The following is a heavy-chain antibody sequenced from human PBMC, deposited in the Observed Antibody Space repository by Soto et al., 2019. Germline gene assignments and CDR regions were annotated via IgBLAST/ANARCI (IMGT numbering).Heavy chain of an antibody. J-gene: IGHJ3*02. Sequence: SETLSLTCAVYGGSFSGYYWSWIRQPPGKGLEWIGEINHSGSTNYNPSLKSRVTISVDTSKNQFSLKLSSVTAADTAVYYCAREGATVTPRDAFDIWGQGTMVTV. CDR1: GGSFSGYY. CDR3: AREGATVTPRDAFDI. V-gene: IGHV4-34*01. CDR2: INHSGST. D-gene: IGHD1-1*01.